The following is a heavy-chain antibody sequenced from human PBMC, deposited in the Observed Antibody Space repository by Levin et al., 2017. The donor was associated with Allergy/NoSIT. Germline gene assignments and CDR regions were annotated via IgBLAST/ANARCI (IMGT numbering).Heavy chain of an antibody. D-gene: IGHD3-22*01. Sequence: KISCKASGGTFSSYTISWVRQAPGQGLEWMGRIIPILGIANYAQKFQGRVTITADKSTSTAYMELSSLRSEDTAVYYCARWRETSYYYDSSGYSGHAFDIWGQGTMVTVSS. CDR2: IIPILGIA. CDR1: GGTFSSYT. V-gene: IGHV1-69*02. J-gene: IGHJ3*02. CDR3: ARWRETSYYYDSSGYSGHAFDI.